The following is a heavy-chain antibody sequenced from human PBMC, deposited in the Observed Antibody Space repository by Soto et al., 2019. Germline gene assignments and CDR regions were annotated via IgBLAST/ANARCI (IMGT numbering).Heavy chain of an antibody. J-gene: IGHJ5*02. CDR2: IYYSGST. D-gene: IGHD1-26*01. Sequence: SETLSLTCTVSGGSISSSSYYWGWIRQPPGKGLEWIGSIYYSGSTYYNPSLKSRVTISVDTSKNQFSLKLSSVTAADTAVYYCARQRARRGWFDPWGQGTLVTVSS. CDR3: ARQRARRGWFDP. V-gene: IGHV4-39*01. CDR1: GGSISSSSYY.